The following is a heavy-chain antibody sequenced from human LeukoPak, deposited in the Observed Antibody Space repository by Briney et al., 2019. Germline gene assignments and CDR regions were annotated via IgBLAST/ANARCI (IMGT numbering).Heavy chain of an antibody. V-gene: IGHV3-66*01. J-gene: IGHJ4*02. Sequence: PGGSLRLSCAASGFTLSSSYMSWVRQAPGKGLEWVSVIYSGGSTYYTDSVKGRFTISRDTSKNTLYLQLNSLRVEDTAVYYCAREGTALVRYFDYWGQGTLVTVSS. CDR2: IYSGGST. D-gene: IGHD5-18*01. CDR1: GFTLSSSY. CDR3: AREGTALVRYFDY.